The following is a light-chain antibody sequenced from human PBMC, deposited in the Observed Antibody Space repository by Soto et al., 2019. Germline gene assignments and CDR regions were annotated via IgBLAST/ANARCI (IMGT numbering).Light chain of an antibody. J-gene: IGKJ4*01. CDR3: QQPRRSPRT. Sequence: AVSAGGVDIGGRRISQGISSYLAWYQQKPGKAPELLIYAASTLQSGVPSRLCGSGYGTEFNLAMSCRHSGETALSYYQQPRRSPRTFGGGTKVDIK. CDR1: QGISSY. V-gene: IGKV1D-8*04. CDR2: AAS.